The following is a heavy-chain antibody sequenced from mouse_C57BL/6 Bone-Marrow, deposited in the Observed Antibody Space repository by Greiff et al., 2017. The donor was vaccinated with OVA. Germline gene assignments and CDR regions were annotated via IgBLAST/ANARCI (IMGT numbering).Heavy chain of an antibody. Sequence: LVESGAELARPGASVKLSCKASGYTFTSYGISWVKQRTGQGLEWIGEIYPRSGNTYYNEKFKGKATLTADKSSSTAYMELRSLTSEDSAVYFCARRALTTVVAGDYWGQGTTLTVSS. D-gene: IGHD1-1*01. CDR3: ARRALTTVVAGDY. J-gene: IGHJ2*01. CDR2: IYPRSGNT. CDR1: GYTFTSYG. V-gene: IGHV1-81*01.